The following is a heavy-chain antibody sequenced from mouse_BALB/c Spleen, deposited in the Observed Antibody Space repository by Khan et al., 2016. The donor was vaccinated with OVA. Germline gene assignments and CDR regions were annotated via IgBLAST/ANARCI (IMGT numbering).Heavy chain of an antibody. V-gene: IGHV1S137*01. J-gene: IGHJ2*01. D-gene: IGHD2-13*01. CDR1: GYTFTDFA. Sequence: QVQLKQSGPELVRPGESVKISCKGSGYTFTDFAIHWVKQSHTKSLEWIGLITIYYDNTNYNQKFTGKATMTVDKSSSTAYMELARLKSEDSAIYYCARWYGERNYFDYWGQGTTLTVSS. CDR2: ITIYYDNT. CDR3: ARWYGERNYFDY.